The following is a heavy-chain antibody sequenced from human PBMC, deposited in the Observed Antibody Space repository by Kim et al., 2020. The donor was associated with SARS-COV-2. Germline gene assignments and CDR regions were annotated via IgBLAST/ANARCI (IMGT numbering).Heavy chain of an antibody. V-gene: IGHV3-9*01. J-gene: IGHJ3*02. CDR2: ISYNSGTI. CDR3: AKDVQGGVIIYDAFDM. CDR1: GFTFDDYA. Sequence: GGSLRLSCAASGFTFDDYAMHWVRQAPGKGLEWVSGISYNSGTIGYADSVKGRFTISRDNAKNSLYLQMNSLRAEDTALYYCAKDVQGGVIIYDAFDMWGQGTMVTVSP. D-gene: IGHD3-10*01.